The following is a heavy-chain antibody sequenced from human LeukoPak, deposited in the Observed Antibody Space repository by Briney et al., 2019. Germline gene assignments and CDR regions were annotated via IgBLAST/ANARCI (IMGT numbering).Heavy chain of an antibody. CDR3: AREGGYSYGSHAFDI. V-gene: IGHV3-21*01. Sequence: PGGSLRLSCAASGFTFSSYSMNWVRQAPGKGLEWVSSISSSSSYIYYAGSVKGRFTISRDNAKNSLYLQMNSLRAEDTAVYYCAREGGYSYGSHAFDIWGQGTMVTVSS. CDR1: GFTFSSYS. D-gene: IGHD5-18*01. CDR2: ISSSSSYI. J-gene: IGHJ3*02.